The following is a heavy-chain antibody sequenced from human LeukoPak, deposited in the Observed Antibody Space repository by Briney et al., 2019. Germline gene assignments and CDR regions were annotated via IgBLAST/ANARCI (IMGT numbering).Heavy chain of an antibody. D-gene: IGHD4-17*01. CDR3: ARGRIDYGDYVYVY. V-gene: IGHV4-34*01. CDR2: TNHSGST. J-gene: IGHJ4*02. Sequence: SETLSLTCAVYGGSFSGYYWSWIRQPPGKGQEWIGETNHSGSTNYNPSLKSRVTISVDTSKNQFSLKLSSVTAADTAVYYCARGRIDYGDYVYVYWGQGTLVTVSS. CDR1: GGSFSGYY.